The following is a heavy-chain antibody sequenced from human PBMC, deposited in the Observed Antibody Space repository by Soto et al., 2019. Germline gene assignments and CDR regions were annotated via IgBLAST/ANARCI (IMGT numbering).Heavy chain of an antibody. V-gene: IGHV3-48*01. D-gene: IGHD5-12*01. Sequence: EVQLVESGGGLVQPGGSLRLSCAASGFTFSSYSMNWVRQAPGKGLEWVSYISSSSSTIYYADSVKGRFTISRDNAKNSLYLQMNSLRAEDTAVSYCVKGYEGPVAYWGQGTLVTVSS. CDR3: VKGYEGPVAY. J-gene: IGHJ4*02. CDR2: ISSSSSTI. CDR1: GFTFSSYS.